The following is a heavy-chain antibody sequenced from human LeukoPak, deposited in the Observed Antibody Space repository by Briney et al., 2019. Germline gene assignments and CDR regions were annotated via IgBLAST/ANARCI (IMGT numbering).Heavy chain of an antibody. Sequence: GGSLRLSCEASGFTFDDYGMTWVRQVPGKGLEWISSINWNGGTTSYADSVKGRFTISRGNDKNSLYLQMDSLRAEDTALYYCARGGYRQLAYFDYWGQRALVTVSS. CDR3: ARGGYRQLAYFDY. CDR1: GFTFDDYG. J-gene: IGHJ4*02. V-gene: IGHV3-20*04. CDR2: INWNGGTT. D-gene: IGHD3-16*02.